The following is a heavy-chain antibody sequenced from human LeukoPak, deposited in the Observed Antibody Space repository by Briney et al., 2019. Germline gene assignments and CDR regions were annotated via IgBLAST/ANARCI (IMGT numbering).Heavy chain of an antibody. CDR3: AKAFTMIVVGTFDY. CDR1: GFTFSSYA. V-gene: IGHV3-23*01. Sequence: PGGSLRLSCAASGFTFSSYAMSWVRQAPGKGLEWVSAISGSGGSTYYADSVKGRFTISRDNSKNALYLQMNSLRAEGTAVYYCAKAFTMIVVGTFDYWGQGTLVTVSS. D-gene: IGHD3-22*01. J-gene: IGHJ4*02. CDR2: ISGSGGST.